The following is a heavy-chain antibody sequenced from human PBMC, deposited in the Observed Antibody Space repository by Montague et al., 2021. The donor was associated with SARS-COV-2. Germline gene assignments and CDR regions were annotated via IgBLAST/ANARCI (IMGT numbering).Heavy chain of an antibody. V-gene: IGHV4-39*07. CDR3: ARDTRITMIVVVQGYGMDV. CDR2: IYYSGST. J-gene: IGHJ6*02. D-gene: IGHD3-22*01. CDR1: GGSISSSSYY. Sequence: SETLSLTCTVSGGSISSSSYYWVWIRQPPGKGLEWIGSIYYSGSTYSNPSLKSRVTISVNTSKNPFSLKLSSVTAADTAVYYCARDTRITMIVVVQGYGMDVWGQGTTVTVSS.